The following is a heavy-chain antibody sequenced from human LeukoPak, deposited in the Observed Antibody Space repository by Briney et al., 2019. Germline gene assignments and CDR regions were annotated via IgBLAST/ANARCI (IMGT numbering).Heavy chain of an antibody. CDR2: IYYSGSS. CDR3: ARDLDGSGRNDY. V-gene: IGHV4-59*01. CDR1: GDSISSYY. Sequence: SETLSLTCTVSGDSISSYYWSRIRQPPGKGLEWIGYIYYSGSSNYNPSLKSRVTISIDTSKNQFSLKLSSVTAADTAVYYCARDLDGSGRNDYWGQGTLVTVSS. D-gene: IGHD3-10*01. J-gene: IGHJ4*02.